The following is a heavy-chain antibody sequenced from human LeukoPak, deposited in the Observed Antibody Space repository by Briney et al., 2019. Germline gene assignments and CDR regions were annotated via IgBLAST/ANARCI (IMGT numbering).Heavy chain of an antibody. Sequence: GASVKVSSKASGGTFSSYAISWVRQAPGQGLEWMGGIIPIFGTANYAQKFQGRVTITADESTSTAYMELSSLRSEDTAVYYCARDLDYSGSYSNAFDIWGQGTMVTVSS. CDR2: IIPIFGTA. D-gene: IGHD1-26*01. V-gene: IGHV1-69*13. J-gene: IGHJ3*02. CDR3: ARDLDYSGSYSNAFDI. CDR1: GGTFSSYA.